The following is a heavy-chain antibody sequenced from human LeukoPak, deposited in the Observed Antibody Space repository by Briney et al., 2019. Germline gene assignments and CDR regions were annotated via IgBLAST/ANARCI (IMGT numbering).Heavy chain of an antibody. D-gene: IGHD2-2*01. J-gene: IGHJ5*02. CDR3: VKGDCSSTSCYNWFDP. V-gene: IGHV3-64D*06. CDR1: GFTFSSYA. Sequence: GGSLRLSCPASGFTFSSYAMHWVRQAPGKGLEYVSAISSNGGSTYYADSVKGRFTISRDNSKNTLYLQMSSLRAEDTAVYYCVKGDCSSTSCYNWFDPWGQGTLVTVSS. CDR2: ISSNGGST.